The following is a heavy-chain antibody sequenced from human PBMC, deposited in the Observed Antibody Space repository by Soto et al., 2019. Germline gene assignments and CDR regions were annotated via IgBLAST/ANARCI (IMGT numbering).Heavy chain of an antibody. J-gene: IGHJ6*02. V-gene: IGHV1-2*04. CDR3: ARGPLSSGWFSGGFYYYGMDV. D-gene: IGHD6-19*01. CDR1: GYTLTGYY. CDR2: INPNSGGT. Sequence: ASVKLSCKDSGYTLTGYYMHWVRQAPRQGLEWMGWINPNSGGTNYAQKFQGWVTMTRDTSISTAYMELSRLRSDDTAVYYCARGPLSSGWFSGGFYYYGMDVWGQGTTVTVSS.